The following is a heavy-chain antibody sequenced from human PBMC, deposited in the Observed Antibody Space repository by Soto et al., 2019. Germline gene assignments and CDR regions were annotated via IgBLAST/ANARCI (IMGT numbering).Heavy chain of an antibody. CDR3: ASNTRYDPPDY. CDR1: GFTFSSYA. D-gene: IGHD3-16*01. CDR2: LSVSGGST. Sequence: EVQLLESGGGLVQPGGSLRLSCAASGFTFSSYAMSWVRQAPGKGLAWVSGLSVSGGSTYYADSVKGRFTISRDNSKNTLYRQMNSLRAEDTAVYYCASNTRYDPPDYWGQGTLVTVSS. V-gene: IGHV3-23*01. J-gene: IGHJ4*02.